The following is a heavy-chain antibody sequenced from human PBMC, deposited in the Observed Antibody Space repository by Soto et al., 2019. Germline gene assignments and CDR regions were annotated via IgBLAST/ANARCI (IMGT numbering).Heavy chain of an antibody. CDR1: GYTFTSYG. CDR2: ISAYNGNT. J-gene: IGHJ4*02. Sequence: ASVKVSCKASGYTFTSYGISWVRQAPGQGLEWMGWISAYNGNTNYAQKLQGRVTMTTDTSTSTAYMELRSLRSDDTAVYYCARDSRADTIFGVVIISDYWGQGTLVTLSS. D-gene: IGHD3-3*01. CDR3: ARDSRADTIFGVVIISDY. V-gene: IGHV1-18*01.